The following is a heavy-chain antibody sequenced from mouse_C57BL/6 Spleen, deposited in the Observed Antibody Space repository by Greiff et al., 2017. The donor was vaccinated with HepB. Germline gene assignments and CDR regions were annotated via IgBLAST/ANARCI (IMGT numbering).Heavy chain of an antibody. CDR2: ISYDGSN. V-gene: IGHV3-6*01. J-gene: IGHJ2*01. CDR3: AREGNGSGYFDY. D-gene: IGHD1-1*01. Sequence: EVQVVESGPGLVKPSQSLSLTCSVTGYSITSGYYWNWIRQFPGNKLEWMGYISYDGSNNYNPSLKNRISITRDTSKNQFFLKLNSVTTEDTATYYCAREGNGSGYFDYWGQGTTLTVSS. CDR1: GYSITSGYY.